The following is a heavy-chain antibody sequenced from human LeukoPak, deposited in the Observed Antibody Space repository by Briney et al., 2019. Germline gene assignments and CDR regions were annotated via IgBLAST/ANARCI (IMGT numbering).Heavy chain of an antibody. CDR1: SPSVTSYY. J-gene: IGHJ4*02. D-gene: IGHD1-1*01. V-gene: IGHV4-59*02. CDR3: SCGPKTGTRGYYDY. CDR2: IYYSGST. Sequence: SETLSLTHPLHSPSVTSYYTRWIRQPPGKGLEWIGYIYYSGSTNYNPSLKSRVTISVDTSKNQFSLKLSSVTAADTAEYDCSCGPKTGTRGYYDYWGQGTLVTVSS.